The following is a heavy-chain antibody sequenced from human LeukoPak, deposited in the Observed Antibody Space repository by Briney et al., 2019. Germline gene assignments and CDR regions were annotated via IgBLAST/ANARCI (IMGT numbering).Heavy chain of an antibody. Sequence: PSETLSLTCTVSGDSISSYYWSWIRQPPGKGLEWIVYIYYSGSTNYNPSLKSRVTISVDTSKNQFFLKLSSVNAADTAVYYCASYYGDYNLNYYYYYMDVWGKGTTVTVSS. J-gene: IGHJ6*03. CDR2: IYYSGST. CDR1: GDSISSYY. CDR3: ASYYGDYNLNYYYYYMDV. V-gene: IGHV4-59*01. D-gene: IGHD4-17*01.